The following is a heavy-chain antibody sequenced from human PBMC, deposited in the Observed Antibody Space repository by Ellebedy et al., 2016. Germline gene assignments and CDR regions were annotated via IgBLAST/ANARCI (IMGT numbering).Heavy chain of an antibody. V-gene: IGHV2-5*01. CDR3: VHRTTVTSVDY. J-gene: IGHJ4*02. Sequence: SGPTLVKPTQTLTLTCTFSGFSLSTSAVVVGWVRQPPGRAREWLAFIYGNDDKRYSPSLKSRLTITKDTSKNQVVLTLTNMDPVDTATYYCVHRTTVTSVDYWGQGTLVTVSS. CDR2: IYGNDDK. D-gene: IGHD4-17*01. CDR1: GFSLSTSAVV.